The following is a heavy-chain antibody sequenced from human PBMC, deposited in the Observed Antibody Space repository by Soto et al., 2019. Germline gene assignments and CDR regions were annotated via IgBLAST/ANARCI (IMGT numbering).Heavy chain of an antibody. D-gene: IGHD2-15*01. CDR3: ARSGYIVVSMDV. J-gene: IGHJ6*02. Sequence: SVKVSYKTSGGTFSSYAIRLVRQAPGQGLEWMGGIIPIFGTANYAQKFQGRVTITADESTSTAYMELSSLRSEDTAVYYCARSGYIVVSMDVWGQGTTVTVSS. CDR2: IIPIFGTA. CDR1: GGTFSSYA. V-gene: IGHV1-69*13.